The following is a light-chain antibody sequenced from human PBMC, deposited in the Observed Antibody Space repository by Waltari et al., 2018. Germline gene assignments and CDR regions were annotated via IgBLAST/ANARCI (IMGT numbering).Light chain of an antibody. V-gene: IGKV1-9*01. J-gene: IGKJ1*01. Sequence: GWYQEKPGKAPQRLIDAASTLQSGVPSRFSGSGSGTDFTLTFSRLHPEDFATYYCQQLNSNQWTVGEGTKVEI. CDR2: AAS. CDR3: QQLNSNQWT.